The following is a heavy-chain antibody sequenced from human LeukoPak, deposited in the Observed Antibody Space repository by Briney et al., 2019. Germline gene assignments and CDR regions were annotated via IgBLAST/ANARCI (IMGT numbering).Heavy chain of an antibody. J-gene: IGHJ4*02. CDR2: IYSGGST. CDR3: ARDKVTYYYDSSGYYPIQYYFDY. V-gene: IGHV3-66*01. CDR1: GFTFSSYA. D-gene: IGHD3-22*01. Sequence: PGGSLRLSCGASGFTFSSYAMSWVRQAPGRGLEWVSFIYSGGSTYYADSVKGRFTISRDNSKNTLYLQMNSLRAEDTAVYYCARDKVTYYYDSSGYYPIQYYFDYWGQGTLVTVSS.